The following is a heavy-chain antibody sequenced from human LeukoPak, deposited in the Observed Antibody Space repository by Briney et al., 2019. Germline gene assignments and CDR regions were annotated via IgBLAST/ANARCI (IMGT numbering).Heavy chain of an antibody. Sequence: GGSLRLSCAASGFTFSSYAMSWVRQAPGKGLELVSAISGSGGSTYYADSVKGRFTISRDNSKNTLYLQMNSLRAEDTAVYYCARDLSLYYSDSGSFDIWGQGTMVTVSS. CDR1: GFTFSSYA. J-gene: IGHJ3*02. CDR3: ARDLSLYYSDSGSFDI. V-gene: IGHV3-23*01. CDR2: ISGSGGST. D-gene: IGHD3-10*01.